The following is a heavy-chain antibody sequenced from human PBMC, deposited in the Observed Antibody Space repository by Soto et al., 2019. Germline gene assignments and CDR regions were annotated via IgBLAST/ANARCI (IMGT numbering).Heavy chain of an antibody. Sequence: QVQLVQSGAEVKKPGSSVKVSCKASGGTFSSYAISWVRQAPGQGLEWMGGIIPIFGTANYAQKFQGRVTITADESTSTAYMELSSLRSEDTAVYYCARRHTGDRSSLWNGMDVWGQGTTVTVSS. CDR3: ARRHTGDRSSLWNGMDV. D-gene: IGHD6-6*01. CDR2: IIPIFGTA. V-gene: IGHV1-69*12. CDR1: GGTFSSYA. J-gene: IGHJ6*02.